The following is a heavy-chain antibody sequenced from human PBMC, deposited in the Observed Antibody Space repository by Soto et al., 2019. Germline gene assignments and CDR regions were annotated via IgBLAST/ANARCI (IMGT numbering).Heavy chain of an antibody. D-gene: IGHD3-22*01. CDR2: VYWNDER. CDR1: GFSITTTGVG. CDR3: AHYDISGYFPHFDS. V-gene: IGHV2-5*01. Sequence: QIALQESGPTVVKPPQTLTLTCTFSGFSITTTGVGVGCLRHAQGKALEWLAIVYWNDERRYSPSLKSRLTTTQDTSKNQVVLTMTYLDPVDTATYFCAHYDISGYFPHFDSLGQGTLVTVSS. J-gene: IGHJ4*02.